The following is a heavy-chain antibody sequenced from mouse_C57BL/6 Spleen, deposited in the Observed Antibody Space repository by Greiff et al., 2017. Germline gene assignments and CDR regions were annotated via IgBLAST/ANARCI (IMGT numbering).Heavy chain of an antibody. CDR1: GFNIKDYY. CDR2: IDPEDGDT. J-gene: IGHJ2*01. V-gene: IGHV14-1*01. CDR3: TIYYGNLYFDY. D-gene: IGHD2-1*01. Sequence: VQLKQSGAELVRPGASVKLSCTASGFNIKDYYMHWVKQRPEQGLEWIGRIDPEDGDTEYAPKFQGKATMTADTSSNTAYLQLSSLTSEDTAVYYCTIYYGNLYFDYWGQGTTLTVSS.